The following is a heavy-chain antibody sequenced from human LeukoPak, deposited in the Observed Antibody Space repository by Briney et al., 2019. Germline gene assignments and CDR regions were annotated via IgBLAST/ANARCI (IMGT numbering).Heavy chain of an antibody. CDR1: GFTFSNFW. V-gene: IGHV3-7*03. Sequence: GGSLRLSCTASGFTFSNFWMGWVRQAPGKGLEWVANIKQDETEKFYLGSVKGRFTISRDNSKNTLYLQMNSLRAEDTAVYYCAKDHSSGYSAFDYWGQGTLVTVSS. CDR3: AKDHSSGYSAFDY. D-gene: IGHD3-22*01. J-gene: IGHJ4*02. CDR2: IKQDETEK.